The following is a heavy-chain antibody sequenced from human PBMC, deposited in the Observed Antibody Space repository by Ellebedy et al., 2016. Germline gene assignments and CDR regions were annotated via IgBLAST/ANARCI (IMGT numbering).Heavy chain of an antibody. Sequence: GESLKISXAASGFTFSNYAMHWVRQAPGKGLEWVAVISYDGSNKYCADSVKGRFTISRDNSKNTLYLQMNSLRAEDTAVYYCARGPLTGTTNYWGQGTLVTVSS. CDR2: ISYDGSNK. D-gene: IGHD1-7*01. J-gene: IGHJ4*02. CDR1: GFTFSNYA. CDR3: ARGPLTGTTNY. V-gene: IGHV3-30-3*01.